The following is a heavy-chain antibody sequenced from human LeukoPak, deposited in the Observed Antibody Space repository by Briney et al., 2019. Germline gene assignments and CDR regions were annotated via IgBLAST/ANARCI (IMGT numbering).Heavy chain of an antibody. Sequence: GASVKVSCKASGYTFTRYGISWVRQAPGQGLEWMGWNRVDNGDTDNAQKFQGRVTITTDTSSTTIYMELRSLRSDDTAVYYCAGVNLYYNYMDVWGKGTTVTVSS. D-gene: IGHD1-14*01. CDR2: NRVDNGDT. CDR3: AGVNLYYNYMDV. J-gene: IGHJ6*03. CDR1: GYTFTRYG. V-gene: IGHV1-18*01.